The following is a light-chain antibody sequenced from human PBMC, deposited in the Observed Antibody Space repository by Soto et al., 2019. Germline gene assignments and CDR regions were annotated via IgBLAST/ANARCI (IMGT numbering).Light chain of an antibody. CDR3: AAWDDSLGAYV. CDR2: TNN. CDR1: NSNIGTNT. V-gene: IGLV1-44*01. Sequence: QSVRTQPPSACATPGQRVTISCSGSNSNIGTNTVNWYQQLPGTAPRLLIYTNNQWPSGVPQRFSGSKTGTSASLAIGGLQSEDGADYYCAAWDDSLGAYVFGTGTKVTVL. J-gene: IGLJ1*01.